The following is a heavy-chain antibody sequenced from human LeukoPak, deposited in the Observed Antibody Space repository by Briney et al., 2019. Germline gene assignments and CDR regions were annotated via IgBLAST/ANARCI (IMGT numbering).Heavy chain of an antibody. D-gene: IGHD6-19*01. V-gene: IGHV3-30-3*01. CDR1: GFTFSNAW. CDR2: IAYDGNNK. CDR3: ARAAAETGAFRDNWFDP. J-gene: IGHJ5*02. Sequence: PGGSLRLSCAASGFTFSNAWMSWVRQAPGKGLEWVAVIAYDGNNKIYADSVKGRFTISRDNSKNTLYLQMNSLRAEDTAVYYCARAAAETGAFRDNWFDPWGQGTLVTVSS.